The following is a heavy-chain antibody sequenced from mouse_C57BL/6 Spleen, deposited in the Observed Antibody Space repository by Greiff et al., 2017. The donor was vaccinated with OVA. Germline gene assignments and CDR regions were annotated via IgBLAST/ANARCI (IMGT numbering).Heavy chain of an antibody. D-gene: IGHD1-1*01. V-gene: IGHV1-55*01. CDR1: GYTFTSYW. CDR2: IYPGSGST. J-gene: IGHJ4*01. Sequence: QVQLQQPGAELVKPGASVKMSCKASGYTFTSYWITWVKQRPGQGLEWIGDIYPGSGSTNYNEKFKSKATLTVDTSSSTAYMQLSSLTSEDSAFYYCARKTTVVDYYAMDYWGQGTSVTVSS. CDR3: ARKTTVVDYYAMDY.